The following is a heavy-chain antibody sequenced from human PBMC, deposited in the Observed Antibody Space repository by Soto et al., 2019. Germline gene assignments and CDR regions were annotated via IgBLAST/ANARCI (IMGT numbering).Heavy chain of an antibody. V-gene: IGHV3-30-3*01. CDR3: ASLVSMVRGVPISPIDY. CDR1: GFTFSSYA. Sequence: GGSLRLSCAASGFTFSSYAMHWVRQAPGKGLEWVAVISYDGSNKYYADSVKGRFTISRDNSKNTLYLQMNSLRAEDTAVYYCASLVSMVRGVPISPIDYWGQGTLVTVSS. J-gene: IGHJ4*02. D-gene: IGHD3-10*01. CDR2: ISYDGSNK.